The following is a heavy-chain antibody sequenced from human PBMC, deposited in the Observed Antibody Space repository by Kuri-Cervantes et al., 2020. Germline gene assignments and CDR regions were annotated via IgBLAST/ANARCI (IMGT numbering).Heavy chain of an antibody. J-gene: IGHJ4*02. V-gene: IGHV4-39*07. Sequence: SQTLSLTCAVSGGSISSSSYYWGWIRQPPGKGLEWIGSIYYSGSTYYNPSLKSRVTISVDRSKNQFSLKLSSVTAADTAVYYCARGHYDILTGYWHWGQGTLVTVSS. CDR3: ARGHYDILTGYWH. CDR1: GGSISSSSYY. D-gene: IGHD3-9*01. CDR2: IYYSGST.